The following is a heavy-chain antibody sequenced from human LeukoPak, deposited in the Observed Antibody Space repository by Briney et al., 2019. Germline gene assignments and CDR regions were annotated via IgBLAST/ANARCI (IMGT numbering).Heavy chain of an antibody. D-gene: IGHD3-10*01. CDR3: ARHRAGGSGMAVDY. J-gene: IGHJ4*02. CDR1: GGSISTSY. Sequence: SETLSLTCTVSGGSISTSYWSWIRQPPGKGLEWIGIIYYSGSTYYNPSLKSRLTISVDTSKNQFSLKVSSVTAADTAVYYCARHRAGGSGMAVDYWGQGTLVTVSS. CDR2: IYYSGST. V-gene: IGHV4-39*01.